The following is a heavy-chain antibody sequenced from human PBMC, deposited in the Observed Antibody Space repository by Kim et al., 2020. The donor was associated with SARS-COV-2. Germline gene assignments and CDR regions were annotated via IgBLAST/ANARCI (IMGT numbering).Heavy chain of an antibody. V-gene: IGHV4-39*07. CDR3: ARASLLPDWYLDL. CDR1: GGSISSRTNY. D-gene: IGHD2-15*01. J-gene: IGHJ2*01. Sequence: SETLSLTCSVSGGSISSRTNYWGWIRQPPGKGLEWIGTIFYSGSTYYNPSLKSRVTILVDTSKNQYSLKVTSVTAADTAVYYFARASLLPDWYLDLWGRG. CDR2: IFYSGST.